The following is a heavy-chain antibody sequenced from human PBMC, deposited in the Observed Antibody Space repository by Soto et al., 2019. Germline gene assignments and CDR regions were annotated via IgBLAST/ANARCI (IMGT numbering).Heavy chain of an antibody. V-gene: IGHV1-69*06. Sequence: QVQLVQSGAEVKKPGSSVKVSCKASGGTFSSYAISWVRQAPGQGLEWMGGIIPIFGTANYAQKFQGRVTITADKSTSTAYMELSSLRSEDKAVYYCARVGYIAAADPHYYGMDVWGQGTTVTVSS. J-gene: IGHJ6*01. CDR2: IIPIFGTA. CDR3: ARVGYIAAADPHYYGMDV. D-gene: IGHD6-13*01. CDR1: GGTFSSYA.